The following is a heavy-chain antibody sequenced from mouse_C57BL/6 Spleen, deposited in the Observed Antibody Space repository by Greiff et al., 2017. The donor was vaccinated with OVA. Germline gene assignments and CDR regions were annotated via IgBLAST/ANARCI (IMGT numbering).Heavy chain of an antibody. D-gene: IGHD2-3*01. CDR3: AREIYDGYYGGYFDV. CDR2: IWSDGST. V-gene: IGHV2-6*03. Sequence: QVQLKQSGPGLVAPSQSLSITCTVSGFSLTSYGVHWVRQPPGKGLEWLVVIWSDGSTTYNSALKSRLSISKDNSKSQVFLKMNSLQTDDTAMYYCAREIYDGYYGGYFDVWGTGTTVTVSS. J-gene: IGHJ1*03. CDR1: GFSLTSYG.